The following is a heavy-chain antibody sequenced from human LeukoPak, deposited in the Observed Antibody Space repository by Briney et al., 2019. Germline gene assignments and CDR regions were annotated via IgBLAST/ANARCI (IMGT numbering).Heavy chain of an antibody. CDR3: AREGCSSTSCYRGATGFDY. CDR1: GGSISSYY. V-gene: IGHV4-59*01. Sequence: YPSETLSLTRTVSGGSISSYYWSWIRQPPGKGLEWIGYIYYSESTNYNPSLKSRVTISVDTSKNQFSLKLSSVTAADTAVYYCAREGCSSTSCYRGATGFDYWGQGTLVIVSS. CDR2: IYYSEST. J-gene: IGHJ4*02. D-gene: IGHD2-2*02.